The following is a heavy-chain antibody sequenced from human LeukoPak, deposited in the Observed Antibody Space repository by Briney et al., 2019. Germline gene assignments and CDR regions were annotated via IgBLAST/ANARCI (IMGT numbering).Heavy chain of an antibody. V-gene: IGHV3-23*01. D-gene: IGHD5-18*01. Sequence: PGGSLRLSCAASGFTFSSYAMSWVRQAPGKGLEWVSAISGSAGSRYYAESVKGRFTISRGNSKNTLYLQMNSLRAEDTAVYYCAKEQGYSYGYDYWGQGTLVTVSS. CDR3: AKEQGYSYGYDY. CDR1: GFTFSSYA. CDR2: ISGSAGSR. J-gene: IGHJ4*02.